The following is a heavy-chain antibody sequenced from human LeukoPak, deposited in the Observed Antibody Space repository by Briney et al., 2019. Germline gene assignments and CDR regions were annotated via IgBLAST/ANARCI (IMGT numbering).Heavy chain of an antibody. J-gene: IGHJ4*02. CDR3: ARDVAGYSSGWYVSYFDF. CDR1: GFTFSSCA. D-gene: IGHD6-19*01. Sequence: GRSLRLSCAASGFTFSSCAMHWVRQAPGKGLEWVAVISYDGSNKYYADSVKGRFTISRDNSKNTLYLQMNSLRAEDTAVYYCARDVAGYSSGWYVSYFDFWGQGTLVTVSS. CDR2: ISYDGSNK. V-gene: IGHV3-30*04.